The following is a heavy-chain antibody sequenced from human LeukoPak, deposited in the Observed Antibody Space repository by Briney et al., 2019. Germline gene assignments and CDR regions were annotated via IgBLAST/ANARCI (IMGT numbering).Heavy chain of an antibody. V-gene: IGHV4-61*01. D-gene: IGHD6-13*01. CDR3: ARSAVGSSWYYFDY. Sequence: PSETLSLTCTVSGGSVSSGSYYWNWIRQPPGTGLEWIGYIYYSGSTKYNPSLKSRVTISVDTSKNQFSLKLSSVTAADTAVYYCARSAVGSSWYYFDYWGQGTLVTVSS. J-gene: IGHJ4*02. CDR2: IYYSGST. CDR1: GGSVSSGSYY.